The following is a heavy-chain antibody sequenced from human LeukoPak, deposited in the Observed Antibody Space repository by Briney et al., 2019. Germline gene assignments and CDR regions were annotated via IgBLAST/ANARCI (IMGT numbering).Heavy chain of an antibody. CDR3: ARGSYDMIFTWFDP. Sequence: SQTLSLTCAVSGGSISSGGYSWSWIRQPPGKGLEWIGYIYHSGSTYYNPSLKSRVTISVDRSKNQFSLKLSSVTAADTAVYYWARGSYDMIFTWFDPGGQGTLVTVSS. J-gene: IGHJ5*02. CDR1: GGSISSGGYS. D-gene: IGHD3-22*01. CDR2: IYHSGST. V-gene: IGHV4-30-2*01.